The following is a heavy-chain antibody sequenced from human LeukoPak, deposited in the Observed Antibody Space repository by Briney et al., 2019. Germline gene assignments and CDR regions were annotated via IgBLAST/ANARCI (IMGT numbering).Heavy chain of an antibody. CDR2: IYSSGST. D-gene: IGHD3-3*01. CDR1: GGSISGYY. V-gene: IGHV4-4*07. J-gene: IGHJ6*03. CDR3: ARVVVFGVVSSDYYYYYMDV. Sequence: SETLSLTCTVSGGSISGYYWSWIRQPAGKGLEWIGRIYSSGSTNYNPSLKSRATMSVDTSKNQFSLKLSSVTAVDTAVYYCARVVVFGVVSSDYYYYYMDVWGKGTTVTVS.